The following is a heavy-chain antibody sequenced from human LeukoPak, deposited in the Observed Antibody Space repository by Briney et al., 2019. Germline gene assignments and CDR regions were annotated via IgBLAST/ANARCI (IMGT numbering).Heavy chain of an antibody. Sequence: SETLSLTCTVSGGSISSIYSYRGWIRQPPGKGLEWIGSMYYSGRTYYNPSLKSRVTISVDTSKNQFSLNLSSVTAADTAVYYCARRRHSSGSLDYWGQGTLVTVSS. CDR2: MYYSGRT. J-gene: IGHJ4*02. V-gene: IGHV4-39*07. CDR1: GGSISSIYSY. CDR3: ARRRHSSGSLDY. D-gene: IGHD3-22*01.